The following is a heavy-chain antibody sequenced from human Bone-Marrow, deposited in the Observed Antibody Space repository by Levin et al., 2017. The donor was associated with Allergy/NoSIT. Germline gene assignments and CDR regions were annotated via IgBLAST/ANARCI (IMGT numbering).Heavy chain of an antibody. V-gene: IGHV3-74*01. D-gene: IGHD2-2*01. CDR1: FFLFLRSA. J-gene: IGHJ5*02. CDR3: ARGNPGGYFDP. Sequence: SLLLSFSSSFFLFLRSALYWVRQAPGKGLVWVSRISDDVKTTTYADSVKGRFTISRAHAKNTVHLQMSSLRPEDTAVYFCARGNPGGYFDPWGQGTLVTVSS. CDR2: ISDDVKTT.